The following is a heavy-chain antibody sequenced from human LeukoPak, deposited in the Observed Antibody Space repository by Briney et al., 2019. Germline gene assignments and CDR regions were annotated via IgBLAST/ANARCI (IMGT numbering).Heavy chain of an antibody. CDR1: GFTFNTYW. D-gene: IGHD3-10*01. V-gene: IGHV3-7*03. J-gene: IGHJ4*02. CDR2: IKEDGSET. Sequence: GGSLRLSCAASGFTFNTYWTGWVRQAPGKGLEWLGNIKEDGSETYYVDFLKGRITISRDNAKNSLSLQMNSLRVEDTAVYYCARDRGWLTSDYWGQGTLVTVSS. CDR3: ARDRGWLTSDY.